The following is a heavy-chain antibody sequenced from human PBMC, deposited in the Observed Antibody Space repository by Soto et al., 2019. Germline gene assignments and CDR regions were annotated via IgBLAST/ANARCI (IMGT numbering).Heavy chain of an antibody. V-gene: IGHV3-30*18. Sequence: QVQLVESGGGVVQPGRSLRLSCAASGFTFSSYGMHWVRQAPGKGLEWVAVISYDGSNKYYADSVKGRFTISRDNSKNTLYLQMNSLRAEDTAVYYCAKVVDTAMVSDYWGQGTLVTVS. CDR3: AKVVDTAMVSDY. CDR2: ISYDGSNK. D-gene: IGHD5-18*01. J-gene: IGHJ4*02. CDR1: GFTFSSYG.